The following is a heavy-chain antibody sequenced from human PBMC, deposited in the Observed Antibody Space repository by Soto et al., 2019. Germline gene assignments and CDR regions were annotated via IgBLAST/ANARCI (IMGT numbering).Heavy chain of an antibody. CDR3: ARNPSRYYYDSSGYYSTLDY. CDR1: GFTFSSYS. J-gene: IGHJ4*02. V-gene: IGHV3-21*01. D-gene: IGHD3-22*01. CDR2: ISSSSSYI. Sequence: GGSLRLSCAASGFTFSSYSMNWVRQAPGKGLEWVSSISSSSSYIYYADSVKGRFTISRDNAKNSLYLQMNSLRAEDTAVYYCARNPSRYYYDSSGYYSTLDYWGQGTLVTVSS.